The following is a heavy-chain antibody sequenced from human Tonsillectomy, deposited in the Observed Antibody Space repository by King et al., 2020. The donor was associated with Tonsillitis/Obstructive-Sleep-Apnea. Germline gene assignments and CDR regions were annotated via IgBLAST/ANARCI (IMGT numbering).Heavy chain of an antibody. CDR1: GFTFSSYE. D-gene: IGHD6-13*01. V-gene: IGHV3-48*03. Sequence: VQLVESGGGLVQPGGSLRLSCAASGFTFSSYEMNWVRQAPGKGLEWVSYISSSGSTIYYADSVKGRFTISRDNAKNSLCLQMNSLRAEDTAVYYCARDHPPYSSSWLYSSGWYYYYYYYMDVWGKGTTVTVSS. CDR2: ISSSGSTI. J-gene: IGHJ6*03. CDR3: ARDHPPYSSSWLYSSGWYYYYYYYMDV.